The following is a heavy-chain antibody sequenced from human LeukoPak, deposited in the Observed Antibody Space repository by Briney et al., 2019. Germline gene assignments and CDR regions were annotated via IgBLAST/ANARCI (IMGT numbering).Heavy chain of an antibody. CDR2: IYHSGST. CDR3: ARRITIVGAKGSFDI. V-gene: IGHV4-59*08. D-gene: IGHD1-26*01. CDR1: GGSINSYY. Sequence: SETLSLTCTVSGGSINSYYWGWIRQPPGKGLEWIGYIYHSGSTNYNPSLKSRVTISVDTSKTQFSLKLTSVTAADTAVYYWARRITIVGAKGSFDIWGQGTMVTVSS. J-gene: IGHJ3*02.